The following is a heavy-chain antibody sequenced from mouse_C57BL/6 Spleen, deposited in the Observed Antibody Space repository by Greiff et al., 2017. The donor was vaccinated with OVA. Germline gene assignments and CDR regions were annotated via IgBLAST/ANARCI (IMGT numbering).Heavy chain of an antibody. J-gene: IGHJ4*01. CDR1: GYTFTSYW. CDR2: IDPSDSET. Sequence: VQLQQPGAELVRPGSSVKLSCKASGYTFTSYWMHWVKQRPIQGLEWIGNIDPSDSETHYNQKFKDKATLTVDKSSSTAYMQLSSLTSEDSAVYYCARGAYYSPSYAMDYWGQGTSVTVSS. CDR3: ARGAYYSPSYAMDY. D-gene: IGHD2-12*01. V-gene: IGHV1-52*01.